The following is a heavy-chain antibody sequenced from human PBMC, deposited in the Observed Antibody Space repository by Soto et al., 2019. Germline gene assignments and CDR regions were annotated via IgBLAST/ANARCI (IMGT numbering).Heavy chain of an antibody. J-gene: IGHJ5*02. CDR2: IDPSDSYS. Sequence: GESLKISCQGSGYSFADYWVGWVRQMPGKGLEWVGKIDPSDSYSNYNPSFQGHVTISVDKSINTAYLQWSSLKASDTGIYYCARQDGWAVASRRNWFDPWGQGTQVTVSS. CDR3: ARQDGWAVASRRNWFDP. CDR1: GYSFADYW. V-gene: IGHV5-10-1*01. D-gene: IGHD3-16*01.